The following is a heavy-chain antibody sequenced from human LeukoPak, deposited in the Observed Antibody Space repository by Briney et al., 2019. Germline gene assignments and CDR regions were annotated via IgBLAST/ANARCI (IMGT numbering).Heavy chain of an antibody. V-gene: IGHV1-2*02. CDR3: ARDQTPDTAMVLDAFDI. CDR2: INPNSGGT. J-gene: IGHJ3*02. Sequence: GASVKVSCKASGYTFTGYYMHWVRQAPGQGLEWMGWINPNSGGTNYAQKFQGRVTMTRDTSISTAYMELSRLRSEDTAVYYCARDQTPDTAMVLDAFDIWGQGTMVTVSS. CDR1: GYTFTGYY. D-gene: IGHD5-18*01.